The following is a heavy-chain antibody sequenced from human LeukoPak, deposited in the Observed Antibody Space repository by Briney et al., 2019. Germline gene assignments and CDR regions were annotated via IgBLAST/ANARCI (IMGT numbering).Heavy chain of an antibody. V-gene: IGHV4-38-2*02. J-gene: IGHJ4*02. D-gene: IGHD5-24*01. CDR1: GYSISSGYY. Sequence: SETLSLTRTVSGYSISSGYYWGWIRQPPGKGLEWIGSIYHSGSTYYNPSLKSRVTISVDTSKNQFSLKLSSVTAADTAVYYCARGEMATAFAVNYWGQGTLVTVSS. CDR3: ARGEMATAFAVNY. CDR2: IYHSGST.